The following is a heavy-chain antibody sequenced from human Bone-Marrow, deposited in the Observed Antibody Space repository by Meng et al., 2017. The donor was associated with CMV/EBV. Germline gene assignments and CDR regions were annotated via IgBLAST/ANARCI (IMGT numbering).Heavy chain of an antibody. V-gene: IGHV3-7*01. Sequence: GESLKISCAASGFTFSSYWMSWVRQAPGKGLEWVANIKQDGSEKYYVDSVKGRFTISRDNAKNSLYLQMNSLRAEDTAVYYCARDGGYGDSTYYYYGMYVWGQGTTVTVSS. J-gene: IGHJ6*02. CDR3: ARDGGYGDSTYYYYGMYV. CDR1: GFTFSSYW. D-gene: IGHD4-17*01. CDR2: IKQDGSEK.